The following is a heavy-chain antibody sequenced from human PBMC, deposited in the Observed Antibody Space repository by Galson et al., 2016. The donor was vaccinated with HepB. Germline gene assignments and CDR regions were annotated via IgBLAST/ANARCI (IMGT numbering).Heavy chain of an antibody. CDR3: AREAGRVGWSFAKRGRVYFFYGMDV. CDR2: INHSGTT. CDR1: GGSFSDNY. Sequence: SETLSLTCGVYGGSFSDNYWSWIRQPPGKGLEWIGEINHSGTTKYNPSLKSRVTISIDTSKNEFSLKLSSVTAADTAVYYCAREAGRVGWSFAKRGRVYFFYGMDVWDQGTTVTVSS. J-gene: IGHJ6*02. D-gene: IGHD3/OR15-3a*01. V-gene: IGHV4-34*01.